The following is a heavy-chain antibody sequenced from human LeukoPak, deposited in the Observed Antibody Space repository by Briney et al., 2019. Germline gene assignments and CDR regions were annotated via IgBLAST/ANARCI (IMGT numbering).Heavy chain of an antibody. CDR3: ASGIGYYDSSGYFDY. CDR2: IIPILGTA. Sequence: ASVKVSCKASGGTFSSYAISWVRQAPGQGLEWMGRIIPILGTANYAQKFQGRVTITADKSTSTAYMELSSLRSEDTAVYYCASGIGYYDSSGYFDYWGQGTLVTVSS. V-gene: IGHV1-69*04. CDR1: GGTFSSYA. D-gene: IGHD3-22*01. J-gene: IGHJ4*02.